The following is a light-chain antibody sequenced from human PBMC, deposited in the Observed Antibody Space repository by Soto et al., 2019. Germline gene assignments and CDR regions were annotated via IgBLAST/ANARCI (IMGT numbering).Light chain of an antibody. J-gene: IGKJ5*01. CDR2: AAS. CDR3: QQADTVPIT. CDR1: QGISRS. Sequence: IEMTQSPSSVSASLGDKVTISCQASQGISRSVAWYQQKPGKAPKLLIYAASSLQRLGPSRFSGSGVGTYFTLTISSLQPEDSAIYYCQQADTVPITFGQGTRLDIK. V-gene: IGKV1D-12*01.